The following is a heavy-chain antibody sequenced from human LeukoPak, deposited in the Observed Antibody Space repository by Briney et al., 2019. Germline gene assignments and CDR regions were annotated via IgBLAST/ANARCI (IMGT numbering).Heavy chain of an antibody. Sequence: NSSETLSLTCTVSGGSISRYYWSWIRQPPGKGLEWIGYIYYSGSTNYNPSLKSRVTISLDTSKNQFSLKLSSVTAADTAVYYCARGAYCSTTSCYYFDYWGQGTLVTVSS. V-gene: IGHV4-59*01. J-gene: IGHJ4*02. CDR3: ARGAYCSTTSCYYFDY. D-gene: IGHD2-2*01. CDR1: GGSISRYY. CDR2: IYYSGST.